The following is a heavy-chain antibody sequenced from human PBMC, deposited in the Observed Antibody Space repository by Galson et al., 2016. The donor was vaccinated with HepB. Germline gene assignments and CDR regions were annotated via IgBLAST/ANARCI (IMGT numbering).Heavy chain of an antibody. D-gene: IGHD3/OR15-3a*01. CDR1: GFTFTTYA. J-gene: IGHJ5*02. CDR2: ISYDGINE. Sequence: SLRLSCAASGFTFTTYAMHWVRQAPGKGLEWVAVISYDGINEYYADSVKGRFTTSRDNSKNTLYMQMNNLRAEDTAIYFCARDMDESGNYTRGYNWFDTWGQGTLVTVSS. V-gene: IGHV3-30*04. CDR3: ARDMDESGNYTRGYNWFDT.